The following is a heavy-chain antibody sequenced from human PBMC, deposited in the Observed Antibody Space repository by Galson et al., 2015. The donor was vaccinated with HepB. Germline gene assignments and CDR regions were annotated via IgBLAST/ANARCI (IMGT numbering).Heavy chain of an antibody. CDR1: GFTFSSYA. CDR3: AKDSEGYCGGDCHPYYFDY. D-gene: IGHD2-21*02. CDR2: ISGSGGST. Sequence: SLRLSCAASGFTFSSYAMSWVRQAPGKGLEWVSAISGSGGSTYYADSVKGRFTISRDNSKNTLYLQMNSLRAEDTAVYYCAKDSEGYCGGDCHPYYFDYWGQGTLVTVSS. J-gene: IGHJ4*02. V-gene: IGHV3-23*01.